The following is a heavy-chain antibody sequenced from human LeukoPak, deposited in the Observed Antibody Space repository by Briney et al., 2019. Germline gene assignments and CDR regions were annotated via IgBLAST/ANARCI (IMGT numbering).Heavy chain of an antibody. J-gene: IGHJ3*02. CDR1: GGTFSSLV. CDR2: ITPSFAAP. Sequence: GASVKVSCKASGGTFSSLVFSWVRQVPGQGLEYMGGITPSFAAPNYAQKFQGRVTIGTDESTSTAYMELSSLRLEDTAVYYCAAYYYDSSGYYRHDAFDIWGQGTMVTVSS. CDR3: AAYYYDSSGYYRHDAFDI. D-gene: IGHD3-22*01. V-gene: IGHV1-69*05.